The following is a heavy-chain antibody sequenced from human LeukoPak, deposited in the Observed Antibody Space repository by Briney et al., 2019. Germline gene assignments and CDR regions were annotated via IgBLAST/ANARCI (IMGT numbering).Heavy chain of an antibody. CDR3: ARVYKLENYFDY. J-gene: IGHJ4*02. D-gene: IGHD3-10*01. CDR1: GYTFTGYY. V-gene: IGHV1-2*06. CDR2: INPSSGGT. Sequence: ASVKVSRKASGYTFTGYYMHWVRQAPGQGLEWMGRINPSSGGTNYAQKFQGRVTMTRDTSISTAYMELSRLRSDDTAVYNCARVYKLENYFDYWCQGNLVTVSS.